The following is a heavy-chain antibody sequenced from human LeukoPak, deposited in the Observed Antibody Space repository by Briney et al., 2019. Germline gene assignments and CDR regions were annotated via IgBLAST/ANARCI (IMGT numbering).Heavy chain of an antibody. J-gene: IGHJ4*02. CDR3: ARGYCSSTSCFLRPYYFDY. CDR2: INHSGST. D-gene: IGHD2-2*01. V-gene: IGHV4-34*01. CDR1: GGSFSGYY. Sequence: PSETLSLTCAVYGGSFSGYYWSWIRQPPGKGLEWIGEINHSGSTNYNPSLKSRVTISVDTSKNQFSLKLSSVTAADTAVYYCARGYCSSTSCFLRPYYFDYWGQGALVTVSS.